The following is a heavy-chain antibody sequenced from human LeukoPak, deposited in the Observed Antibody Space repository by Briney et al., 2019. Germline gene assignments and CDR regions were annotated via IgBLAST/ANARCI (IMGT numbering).Heavy chain of an antibody. CDR3: ARDGRGSRSSWFDP. J-gene: IGHJ5*02. D-gene: IGHD3-10*01. Sequence: ASVKVSCKASGYTFTNSYIHWVRQAPGQGFQWMGLINPGGGNTNYAQNFQGRLTMTRDTSTTTVYMELSGLRSDDTAVYYCARDGRGSRSSWFDPWGQGTLVIVSS. CDR1: GYTFTNSY. V-gene: IGHV1-46*01. CDR2: INPGGGNT.